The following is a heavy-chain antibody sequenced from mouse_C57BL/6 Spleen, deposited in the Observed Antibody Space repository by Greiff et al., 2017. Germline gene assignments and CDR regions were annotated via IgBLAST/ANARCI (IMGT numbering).Heavy chain of an antibody. Sequence: QVQLKQSGAELVKPGASVKISCKASGYAFSSYWMNWVKQRPGKGLEWIGQIYPGDGDTNYNGKFKGKATLTADKSSSTAYMQLSSLTSEDSAVFFCAKDSSDPYYFDYWSQGTTLTVSS. V-gene: IGHV1-80*01. D-gene: IGHD3-2*02. CDR2: IYPGDGDT. CDR3: AKDSSDPYYFDY. J-gene: IGHJ2*01. CDR1: GYAFSSYW.